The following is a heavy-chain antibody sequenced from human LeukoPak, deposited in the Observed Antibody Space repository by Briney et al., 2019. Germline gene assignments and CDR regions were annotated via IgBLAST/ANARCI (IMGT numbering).Heavy chain of an antibody. V-gene: IGHV4-59*08. D-gene: IGHD3-22*01. CDR3: TRLGKNYYDTSSFYVS. CDR2: IYYSGNT. CDR1: GGSITSYY. J-gene: IGHJ5*02. Sequence: SETLSLTCTVSGGSITSYYWSWVRQPPGKGLEWIGYIYYSGNTNYNPSLKSRVTISIDTSKNQFSLNLSSVTASDPAAYYCTRLGKNYYDTSSFYVSWGQGTLVTVSS.